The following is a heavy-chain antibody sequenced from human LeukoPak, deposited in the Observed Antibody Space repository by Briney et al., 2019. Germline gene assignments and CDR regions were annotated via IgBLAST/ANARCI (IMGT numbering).Heavy chain of an antibody. V-gene: IGHV4-59*02. D-gene: IGHD2/OR15-2a*01. CDR3: SEGYFEPFDH. J-gene: IGHJ4*02. Sequence: ASETLSLTCNVSGVSVSTSHWNWIRQRPGKGLEWIGCLSYTGKTDYSPSLKSRVSISLGSSNNHFSLKLTSVTAADTAVYYCSEGYFEPFDHWGQGILVTVSS. CDR2: LSYTGKT. CDR1: GVSVSTSH.